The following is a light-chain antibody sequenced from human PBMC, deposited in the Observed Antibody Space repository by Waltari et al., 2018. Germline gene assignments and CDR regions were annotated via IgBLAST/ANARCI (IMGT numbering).Light chain of an antibody. CDR2: YVN. CDR3: SSYSSRDTLV. Sequence: QSALTQPASVSGSPGQSITISCSGTSSDIGGFEYVAWYQQHPDKIPRLVIYYVNDRPSGVSNRFSGSKSGNTASLTISGLQAEDEADYYCSSYSSRDTLVFGGGTKVSVL. V-gene: IGLV2-14*03. J-gene: IGLJ1*01. CDR1: SSDIGGFEY.